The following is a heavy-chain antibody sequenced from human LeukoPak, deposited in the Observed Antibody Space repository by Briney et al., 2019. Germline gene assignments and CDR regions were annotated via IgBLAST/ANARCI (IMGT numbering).Heavy chain of an antibody. CDR3: AKGKYSSGGVPDY. CDR1: GFTFSSHA. CDR2: ISGGGEST. D-gene: IGHD6-19*01. Sequence: GGSLRLSCAASGFTFSSHAMNWVRQAPGKGLEWVSSISGGGESTYYADSVKGRFTVSRDNSKNTLYLQINSLRGEDTAVYYCAKGKYSSGGVPDYWGQGTLVTVSS. V-gene: IGHV3-23*01. J-gene: IGHJ4*02.